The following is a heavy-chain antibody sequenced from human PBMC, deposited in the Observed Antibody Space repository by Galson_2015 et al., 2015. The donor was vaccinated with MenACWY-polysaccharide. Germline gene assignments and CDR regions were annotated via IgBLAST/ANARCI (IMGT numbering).Heavy chain of an antibody. J-gene: IGHJ5*02. Sequence: SLRLSCAASGFTFTTYWMSWVRQAPGQGLEWVANIKQDGSDKYYVASVKGRFTISRDNAENSLYLQMNSLRVEDTAVYYCARDTRCVGSSGCYSWFDPWGQGTLVTVSS. D-gene: IGHD2-21*01. V-gene: IGHV3-7*01. CDR2: IKQDGSDK. CDR3: ARDTRCVGSSGCYSWFDP. CDR1: GFTFTTYW.